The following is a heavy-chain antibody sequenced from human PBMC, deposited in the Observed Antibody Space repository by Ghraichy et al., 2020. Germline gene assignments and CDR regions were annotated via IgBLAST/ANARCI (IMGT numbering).Heavy chain of an antibody. CDR2: ISGSGGST. CDR1: GFTFSSYA. Sequence: GESLNISCAASGFTFSSYAMSWVRQAPGKGLEWVSAISGSGGSTYYADSVKGRFTISRDNSKNTLYLQMNSLRAEDTAVYYCAKALDWADTTVTTGPDNWFDPWGQGTLVTVSS. D-gene: IGHD4-17*01. J-gene: IGHJ5*02. V-gene: IGHV3-23*01. CDR3: AKALDWADTTVTTGPDNWFDP.